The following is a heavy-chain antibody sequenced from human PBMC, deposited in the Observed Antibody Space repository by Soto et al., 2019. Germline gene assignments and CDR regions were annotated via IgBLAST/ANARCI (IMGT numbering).Heavy chain of an antibody. J-gene: IGHJ4*02. CDR2: INPSGGST. CDR1: GYTFTSYY. V-gene: IGHV1-46*01. D-gene: IGHD3-3*01. Sequence: ASVKVSCKASGYTFTSYYMHWLRQAPGQGLEWMGIINPSGGSTSYAQKYQGRVTMTRDTSTSTVYMELSSLRSEDTAVYYCARDLTSFCYFDYWGQGTLVTVSS. CDR3: ARDLTSFCYFDY.